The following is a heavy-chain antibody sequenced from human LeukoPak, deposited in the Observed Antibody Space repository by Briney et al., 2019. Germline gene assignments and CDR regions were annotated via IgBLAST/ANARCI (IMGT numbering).Heavy chain of an antibody. Sequence: ASVKVSCKVSGYTLTELSMHWVRQARGKGLEWMGGFDPEDGETIYAQKFQGRVTMTEDTSTDTAYMELSSLRSEDTAVYYCATGSGITMVSNYYYYGMDVWGQGTTVTVSS. V-gene: IGHV1-24*01. CDR2: FDPEDGET. D-gene: IGHD3-10*01. CDR3: ATGSGITMVSNYYYYGMDV. CDR1: GYTLTELS. J-gene: IGHJ6*02.